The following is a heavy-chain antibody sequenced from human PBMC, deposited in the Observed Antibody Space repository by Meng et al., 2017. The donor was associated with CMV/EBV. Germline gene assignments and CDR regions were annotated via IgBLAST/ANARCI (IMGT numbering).Heavy chain of an antibody. D-gene: IGHD1-26*01. Sequence: GESLKISCAASGFTFSSYSMNWVRQAPGKGLEWVSSISSSSSYIYYADSVKGRFTISRDNAKNSLYLQMNSLRAEDTAVYYCATNPYGSYYLGYWGQGTLVTVSS. CDR3: ATNPYGSYYLGY. J-gene: IGHJ4*02. CDR1: GFTFSSYS. V-gene: IGHV3-21*01. CDR2: ISSSSSYI.